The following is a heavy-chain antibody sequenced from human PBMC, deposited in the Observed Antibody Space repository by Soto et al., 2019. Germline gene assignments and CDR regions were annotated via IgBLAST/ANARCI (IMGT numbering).Heavy chain of an antibody. D-gene: IGHD2-15*01. CDR2: IWDDGSDK. CDR1: GFTFSTYG. Sequence: QVQLVESGGGGVQPGRSLRLSCEASGFTFSTYGMHWVRQAPGKGLEWVAVIWDDGSDKYYGDSVKGRFTISRDNSKNTVYLQMNTLRAEDTAVYYCARMVGHYYGMDVWGQGTTLTVSS. J-gene: IGHJ6*02. V-gene: IGHV3-33*01. CDR3: ARMVGHYYGMDV.